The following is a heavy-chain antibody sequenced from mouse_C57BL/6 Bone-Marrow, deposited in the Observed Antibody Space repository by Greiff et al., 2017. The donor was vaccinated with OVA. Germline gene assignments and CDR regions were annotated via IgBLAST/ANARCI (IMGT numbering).Heavy chain of an antibody. CDR1: GYTFTDYY. D-gene: IGHD2-2*01. V-gene: IGHV1-26*01. Sequence: EVQLQQSGPELVKPGASVKISCKASGYTFTDYYMNWVKQSHGKSLEWIGDINPNNGGTSYNQKFKGKATLTVDKSSSTAYMELRSLTSEDSAVYYCARRLRQYYYAMDYWGQGTSVTVSS. J-gene: IGHJ4*01. CDR2: INPNNGGT. CDR3: ARRLRQYYYAMDY.